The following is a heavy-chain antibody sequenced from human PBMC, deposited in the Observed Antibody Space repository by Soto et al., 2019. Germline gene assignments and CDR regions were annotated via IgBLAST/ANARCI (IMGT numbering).Heavy chain of an antibody. CDR3: AKDRGYCSSTSCYEDYFDY. D-gene: IGHD2-2*01. CDR2: ISGSSGST. CDR1: GFTFSSYA. Sequence: GGSLRLSCAASGFTFSSYAMSWVRQAPGKGLEWVSAISGSSGSTYYADSVKGRFTISRDNSKNTLYLQMNSLRAEDTAVYYCAKDRGYCSSTSCYEDYFDYWGQGTLVTVSS. J-gene: IGHJ4*02. V-gene: IGHV3-23*01.